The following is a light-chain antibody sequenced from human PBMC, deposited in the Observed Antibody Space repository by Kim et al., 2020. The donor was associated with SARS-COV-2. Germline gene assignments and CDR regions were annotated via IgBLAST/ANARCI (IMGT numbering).Light chain of an antibody. J-gene: IGLJ2*01. CDR2: DVS. CDR3: SSYTSTYVI. CDR1: SSDFGGYNY. Sequence: QSALTQPASVSGSPGQSITISCTGTSSDFGGYNYVSWYQQHPGKAPKLMIYDVSDRPSGVSNRFSGSKSGNTASLTISGLQAEDEADYYCSSYTSTYVIFGGGTQLTVL. V-gene: IGLV2-14*03.